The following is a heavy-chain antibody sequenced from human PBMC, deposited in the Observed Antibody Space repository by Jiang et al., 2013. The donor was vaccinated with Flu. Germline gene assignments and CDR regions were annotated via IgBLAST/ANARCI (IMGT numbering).Heavy chain of an antibody. CDR1: GYTFTSYG. Sequence: SGAEVKKPGASVKVSCKASGYTFTSYGISWVRQAPGQGLEWMGWISAYNGNTNYAQKLQGRVTMTTDTSTSTAYMELRSLRSDDTAVYYCARDKGDFWSGYQDYYYYGMDVWGQGTTVTVSS. J-gene: IGHJ6*02. CDR3: ARDKGDFWSGYQDYYYYGMDV. CDR2: ISAYNGNT. V-gene: IGHV1-18*01. D-gene: IGHD3-3*01.